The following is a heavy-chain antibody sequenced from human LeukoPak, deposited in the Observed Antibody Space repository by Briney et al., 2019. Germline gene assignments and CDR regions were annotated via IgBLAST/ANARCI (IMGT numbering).Heavy chain of an antibody. CDR1: GGSISSGGYY. CDR2: IYYSGST. D-gene: IGHD6-13*01. V-gene: IGHV4-31*03. J-gene: IGHJ2*01. CDR3: GAAAGTWYFDL. Sequence: SETLSLTCTVSGGSISSGGYYWSWIRQHPGTGLEWIGYIYYSGSTYYNPSLKSRVTISVDTSKNRFSLKLSSVTAADTAVYYCGAAAGTWYFDLWGRGTLVTVSS.